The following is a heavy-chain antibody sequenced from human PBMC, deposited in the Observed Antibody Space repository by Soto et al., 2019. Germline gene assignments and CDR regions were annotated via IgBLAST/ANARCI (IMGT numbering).Heavy chain of an antibody. CDR3: ARDGTCSGGSCWGDYYYGMDV. Sequence: ASVKVSCKASGYTFTSYGISWARQAPGQGLEWMGWISAYNGNTNYAQKLQGRVTMTTDTSTSTAYMELRSLRSDDTAVYYCARDGTCSGGSCWGDYYYGMDVWGQGTTVTVSS. V-gene: IGHV1-18*01. CDR2: ISAYNGNT. CDR1: GYTFTSYG. D-gene: IGHD2-15*01. J-gene: IGHJ6*02.